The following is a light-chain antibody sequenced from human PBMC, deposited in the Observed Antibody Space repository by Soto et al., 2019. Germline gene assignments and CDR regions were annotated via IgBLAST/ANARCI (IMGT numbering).Light chain of an antibody. CDR3: MQALQTPRT. J-gene: IGKJ4*01. CDR2: LGS. V-gene: IGKV2-28*01. Sequence: IVMTQSPLSLPVTPGEPASISCRSSQSLLHSNGYNYLDWYLQKPGQSPQLLIYLGSNRASGVPDRFRGSGSGTEFTLKISRVEAEDVGVYYCMQALQTPRTLGGGTNVETK. CDR1: QSLLHSNGYNY.